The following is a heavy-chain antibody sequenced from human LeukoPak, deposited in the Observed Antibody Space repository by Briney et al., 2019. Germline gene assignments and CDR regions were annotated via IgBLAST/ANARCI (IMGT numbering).Heavy chain of an antibody. CDR2: ISGSGGST. CDR3: AKAYSSSWRYNWFDP. J-gene: IGHJ5*02. D-gene: IGHD6-13*01. V-gene: IGHV3-23*01. CDR1: GFTFSSYA. Sequence: GGSLRLSCAASGFTFSSYAMSWVRQAPGKGLEWVSAISGSGGSTYYADSVKGRFTISRGNSKNTLYLQMNSLRAEDTAVYYCAKAYSSSWRYNWFDPWGQGTLVTVSS.